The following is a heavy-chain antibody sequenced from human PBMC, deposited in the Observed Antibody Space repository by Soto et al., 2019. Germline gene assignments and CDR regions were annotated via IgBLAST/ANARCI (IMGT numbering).Heavy chain of an antibody. CDR2: IYYSGST. CDR3: ARGGIAAAAPPDY. J-gene: IGHJ4*02. Sequence: SETLSLTYTVSGGSISSGGYYSRWIRQHPGKGLEWIGYIYYSGSTYYNPSLKSRVTISVDTSKNQFSLKLSSVTAADTAVYYCARGGIAAAAPPDYWGQGTRVTVPQ. D-gene: IGHD6-13*01. CDR1: GGSISSGGYY. V-gene: IGHV4-31*03.